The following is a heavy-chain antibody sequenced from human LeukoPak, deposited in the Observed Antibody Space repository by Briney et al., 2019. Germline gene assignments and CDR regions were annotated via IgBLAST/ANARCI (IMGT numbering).Heavy chain of an antibody. CDR3: ARRTVTTADDAFDI. D-gene: IGHD4-17*01. V-gene: IGHV1-18*01. CDR1: GYTFINCG. J-gene: IGHJ3*02. CDR2: ISPYNGNR. Sequence: ASVKVSCKASGYTFINCGISWVRQAPGQGLEWMGWISPYNGNRNYAQKLQGRVTMTTDTSTSTAYMELRSLRSDDTAVYYCARRTVTTADDAFDIWGQGTMVTVSS.